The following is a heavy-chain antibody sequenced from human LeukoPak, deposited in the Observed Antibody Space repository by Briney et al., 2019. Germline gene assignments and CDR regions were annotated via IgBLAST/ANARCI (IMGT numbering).Heavy chain of an antibody. Sequence: SETLSLTCAVSGYSISSGYYWGWIRQPPGKGLEWIGYIYYSGSTNYNPSLKSRVTISVDTSKNQFSLKLSSVTAADTAVYYCARVLGPDYYDSSGYHPHAFDIWGQGTMVTVSS. D-gene: IGHD3-22*01. CDR3: ARVLGPDYYDSSGYHPHAFDI. CDR1: GYSISSGYY. CDR2: IYYSGST. V-gene: IGHV4-61*01. J-gene: IGHJ3*02.